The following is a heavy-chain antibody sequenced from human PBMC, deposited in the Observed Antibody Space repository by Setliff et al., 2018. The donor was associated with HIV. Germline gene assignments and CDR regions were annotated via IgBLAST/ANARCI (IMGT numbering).Heavy chain of an antibody. D-gene: IGHD3-3*01. CDR3: ARGVNFDY. V-gene: IGHV4-59*01. CDR1: GGPFSGYY. J-gene: IGHJ4*02. Sequence: SETLSLTCSVSGGPFSGYYWSWIRQPPGKGLEWIGYIYIYNSGSTNYNPSLTSRVTISVDTSRNQFSLKLTSVTAADTAIYYCARGVNFDYWGQGTQVTVSS. CDR2: IYIYNSGST.